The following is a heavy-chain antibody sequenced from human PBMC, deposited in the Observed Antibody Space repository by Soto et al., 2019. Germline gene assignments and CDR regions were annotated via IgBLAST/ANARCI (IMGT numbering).Heavy chain of an antibody. V-gene: IGHV3-33*01. CDR3: ARDVTRGEWELPAHY. D-gene: IGHD1-26*01. CDR1: GFTFSSYG. J-gene: IGHJ4*02. Sequence: QVQLVESGGGVVQPGRSLRLSCAASGFTFSSYGMHWVRQAPGKGLEWVAVIWYDGSNKYYADSVKGRFTISRDNSKNTLYLQMNSLRAEDTAVYYCARDVTRGEWELPAHYWGQGTLVTVSS. CDR2: IWYDGSNK.